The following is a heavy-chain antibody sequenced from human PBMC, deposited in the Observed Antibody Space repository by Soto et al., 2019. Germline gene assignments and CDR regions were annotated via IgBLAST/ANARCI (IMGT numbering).Heavy chain of an antibody. D-gene: IGHD1-7*01. Sequence: LRLSCVASGFTFSSYAMSWVRQAPGKGLEWVSAISGSGGSTYYADSVKGRFTISRDNSKNTLYLQMNSLRAEDTAVYYCAKGLADWWNYAYGMDVWGQGTTVTVSS. V-gene: IGHV3-23*01. J-gene: IGHJ6*02. CDR3: AKGLADWWNYAYGMDV. CDR2: ISGSGGST. CDR1: GFTFSSYA.